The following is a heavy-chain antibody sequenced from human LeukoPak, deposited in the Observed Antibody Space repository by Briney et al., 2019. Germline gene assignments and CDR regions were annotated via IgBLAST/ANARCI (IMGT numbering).Heavy chain of an antibody. J-gene: IGHJ4*02. Sequence: GGSLRLSCAGSGFSFSSYGMHWVRQAPGKGLEWMAFIRSDGSNKYYADSVKGRFTISRDNSKNTLYVQLNSLRPDDTAVYYCAKDSSDYYFDYWGQGTLVTVSS. CDR1: GFSFSSYG. D-gene: IGHD3-22*01. V-gene: IGHV3-30*02. CDR3: AKDSSDYYFDY. CDR2: IRSDGSNK.